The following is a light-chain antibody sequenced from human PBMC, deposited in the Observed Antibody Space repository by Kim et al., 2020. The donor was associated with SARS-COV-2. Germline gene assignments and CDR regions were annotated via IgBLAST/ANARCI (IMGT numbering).Light chain of an antibody. CDR1: QSINSH. CDR2: ATS. V-gene: IGKV1-39*01. Sequence: DIQMTQSPSSLSASVGDRVTITCRASQSINSHLNWYQQKPGKAPKLLIYATSTLQSGVPSRFSGSGSGTDFTLTISSLHPDDFATYYCQQSYSTLHTSGQGTKLEI. CDR3: QQSYSTLHT. J-gene: IGKJ2*01.